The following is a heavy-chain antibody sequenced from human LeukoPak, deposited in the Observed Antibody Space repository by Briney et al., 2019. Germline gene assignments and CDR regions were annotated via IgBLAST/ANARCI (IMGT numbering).Heavy chain of an antibody. Sequence: AASVTVSCTASGFTFTSSSIQWIRQARGQRLEWIGWIVGDSTDTYYAQRFQERVTIARDMSTSTAYLELSSLRSEDTAVYYCAADPDTTMAFDCWGQGTLVTVSS. J-gene: IGHJ4*02. CDR3: AADPDTTMAFDC. V-gene: IGHV1-58*02. CDR2: IVGDSTDT. CDR1: GFTFTSSS. D-gene: IGHD5-18*01.